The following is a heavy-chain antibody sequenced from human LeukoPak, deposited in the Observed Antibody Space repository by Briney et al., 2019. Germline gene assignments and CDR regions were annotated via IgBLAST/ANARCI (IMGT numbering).Heavy chain of an antibody. V-gene: IGHV1-3*01. Sequence: GASVKVSCKASGYTFTTYAIHWVRQAPGHRLEWMGWVNAGNGDTKYLQKLQGRLTINRDTSASTAYMELSSLTSEDTAVYYCARPIVGATTDSYWGQGTLVTVSS. CDR1: GYTFTTYA. CDR3: ARPIVGATTDSY. CDR2: VNAGNGDT. J-gene: IGHJ4*02. D-gene: IGHD1-26*01.